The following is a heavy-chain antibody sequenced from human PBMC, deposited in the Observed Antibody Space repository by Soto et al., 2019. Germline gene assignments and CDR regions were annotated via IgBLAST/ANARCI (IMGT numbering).Heavy chain of an antibody. J-gene: IGHJ5*02. V-gene: IGHV4-34*01. CDR2: INHSGST. CDR1: GGSFSGYY. Sequence: PSETLSLTCAVYGGSFSGYYWSWIRQPPGKGLEWIGEINHSGSTNYNPSLKSRVTISVDTSKNQFSLKLSSVTAADTAVYYCASLRRVVVVPAANLYNWFDPWGQGTLVTVSS. CDR3: ASLRRVVVVPAANLYNWFDP. D-gene: IGHD2-2*01.